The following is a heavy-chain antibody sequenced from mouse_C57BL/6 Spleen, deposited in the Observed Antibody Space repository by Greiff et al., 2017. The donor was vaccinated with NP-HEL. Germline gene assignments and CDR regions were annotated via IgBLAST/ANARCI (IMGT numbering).Heavy chain of an antibody. CDR2: ISDGGSYT. D-gene: IGHD1-1*01. Sequence: DVQLVESGGGLVKPGGSLKLSCAASGFTFSSYAMSWVRQTPEKRLEWVATISDGGSYTYYPDNVKGRFTISRDNAKNNLYLQMSHLKSEDTAMYYCARGYDGSSHWYFDVWGTGTTVTVSS. J-gene: IGHJ1*03. V-gene: IGHV5-4*01. CDR1: GFTFSSYA. CDR3: ARGYDGSSHWYFDV.